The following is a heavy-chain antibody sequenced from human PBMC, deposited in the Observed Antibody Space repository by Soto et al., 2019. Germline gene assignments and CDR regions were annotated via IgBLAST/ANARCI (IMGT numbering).Heavy chain of an antibody. V-gene: IGHV3-30*18. D-gene: IGHD6-13*01. Sequence: LRLSCAASGFTFSSYGMHWVRQAPGKGLEWVAVISYDGSNKYYADSVKGRFTISRDNSKNTLYLQMNSLRAEDTAVYYCAKGEYSSSWYGSYYYGMDVWGQGTTVTVSS. J-gene: IGHJ6*02. CDR3: AKGEYSSSWYGSYYYGMDV. CDR2: ISYDGSNK. CDR1: GFTFSSYG.